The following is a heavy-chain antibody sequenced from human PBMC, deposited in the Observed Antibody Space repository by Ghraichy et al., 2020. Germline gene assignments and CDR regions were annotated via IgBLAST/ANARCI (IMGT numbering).Heavy chain of an antibody. V-gene: IGHV4-39*01. Sequence: LSLTCTVSGGSISSSSYYWGWIRQPPGKGLEWIGSIYYSGSTYYNPSLKSRVTISVDTSKNQFSLKLSSVTAADTAVYYCARLRGYYYGEYFQHWGQGTLVTVSS. CDR3: ARLRGYYYGEYFQH. CDR2: IYYSGST. J-gene: IGHJ1*01. CDR1: GGSISSSSYY. D-gene: IGHD3-22*01.